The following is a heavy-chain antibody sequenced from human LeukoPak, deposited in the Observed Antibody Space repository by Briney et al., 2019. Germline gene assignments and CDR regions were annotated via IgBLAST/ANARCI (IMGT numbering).Heavy chain of an antibody. CDR1: GGTFSSYA. V-gene: IGHV1-69*13. D-gene: IGHD3-22*01. CDR3: ASQITYYYDTSGPFFDY. CDR2: IIPIFGTT. J-gene: IGHJ4*02. Sequence: SVKVSCKASGGTFSSYAISWVRQAPGQGLEWMGGIIPIFGTTIYAQKFQGRVTITADESTSTAYMELSSLRSEDTAVYYCASQITYYYDTSGPFFDYWGQGTLVTVSS.